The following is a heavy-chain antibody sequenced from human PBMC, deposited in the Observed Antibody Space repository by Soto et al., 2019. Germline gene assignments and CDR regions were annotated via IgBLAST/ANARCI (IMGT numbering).Heavy chain of an antibody. CDR3: AKGLINGRWYAED. Sequence: EVHLLESGGGLVHPGESLRLSCGASGFTFSTCVMTWVHQAPGKGLEWFSCITDSGSGTYYADSVKGRFTISRDNSKNTMYLQMNNLRAEDTGVYYCAKGLINGRWYAEDWGQGTLVTVSS. CDR1: GFTFSTCV. D-gene: IGHD6-13*01. V-gene: IGHV3-23*01. J-gene: IGHJ4*02. CDR2: ITDSGSGT.